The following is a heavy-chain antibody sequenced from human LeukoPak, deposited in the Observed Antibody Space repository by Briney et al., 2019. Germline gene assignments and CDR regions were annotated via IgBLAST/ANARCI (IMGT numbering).Heavy chain of an antibody. CDR1: GFTFNTYW. D-gene: IGHD3-10*01. Sequence: GGSLRLSCAASGFTFNTYWMHWVRQAPGKGLVWVSRISSDGSTTSYADSVKGRFTLSRDNAKNTLYLQMNTLRAEDTAVYYCALLPGELLGYYGLDVWGQGTTVTVSS. CDR3: ALLPGELLGYYGLDV. J-gene: IGHJ6*02. CDR2: ISSDGSTT. V-gene: IGHV3-74*01.